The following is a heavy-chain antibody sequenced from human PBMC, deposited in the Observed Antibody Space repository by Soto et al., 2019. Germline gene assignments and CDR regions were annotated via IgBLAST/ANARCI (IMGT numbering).Heavy chain of an antibody. Sequence: ASVKVSCKASGYTFAGYYMHWVRQAPGQGLEWMGWINPNSGGTNYAHKFQGRVTMTRDTSISTAYMELSRLRSDDTAVYYCARVLLVGQERVLGCYYYGMDVWGQGTTVTVSS. J-gene: IGHJ6*02. CDR3: ARVLLVGQERVLGCYYYGMDV. CDR1: GYTFAGYY. V-gene: IGHV1-2*07. D-gene: IGHD1-1*01. CDR2: INPNSGGT.